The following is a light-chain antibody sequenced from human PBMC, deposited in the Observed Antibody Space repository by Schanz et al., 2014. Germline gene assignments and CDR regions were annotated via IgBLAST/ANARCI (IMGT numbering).Light chain of an antibody. CDR3: QKYNSALLT. Sequence: IQLTQSPSSLSASVGDRVTITCRASQNIYNWLAWYQQKPGKAPKLLIYDASSLQSGVPFRFSGSGSGTEFTLTISSLQPEDVATYFCQKYNSALLTFGGGTKVEIK. J-gene: IGKJ4*01. CDR1: QNIYNW. V-gene: IGKV1-5*01. CDR2: DAS.